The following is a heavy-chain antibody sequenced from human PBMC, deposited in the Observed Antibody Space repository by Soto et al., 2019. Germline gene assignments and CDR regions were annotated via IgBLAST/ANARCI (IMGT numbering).Heavy chain of an antibody. CDR1: GYTFTSYG. Sequence: ASVKVSCKASGYTFTSYGISWVRQAPGQGLEWMGWISAYNGNTNYAQKLQGRVTMTTETSTSTAYMELRSLRSDDTAVYYCARAYYDILTGPRYYFDYWGQGTLVTVSS. CDR3: ARAYYDILTGPRYYFDY. J-gene: IGHJ4*02. V-gene: IGHV1-18*01. CDR2: ISAYNGNT. D-gene: IGHD3-9*01.